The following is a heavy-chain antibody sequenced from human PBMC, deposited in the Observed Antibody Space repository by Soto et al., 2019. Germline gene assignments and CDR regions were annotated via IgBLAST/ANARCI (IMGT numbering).Heavy chain of an antibody. V-gene: IGHV3-15*01. D-gene: IGHD3-16*02. Sequence: ESGGGLVKPGGSLRLSCAASGFTFSNAWMSWVRQAPGKGLEWVGRIKSKTDGGTTDYAAPVKGRFTISRDDSKNTLYLQMNSLKTEDTAVYYCTTDPRYYDYVWGSYLPSYWGQGTLVTVSS. CDR3: TTDPRYYDYVWGSYLPSY. J-gene: IGHJ4*02. CDR1: GFTFSNAW. CDR2: IKSKTDGGTT.